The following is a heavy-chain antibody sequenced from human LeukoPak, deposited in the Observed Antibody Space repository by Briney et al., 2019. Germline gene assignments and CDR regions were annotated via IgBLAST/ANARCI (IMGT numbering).Heavy chain of an antibody. CDR1: GFTFDDYA. J-gene: IGHJ4*02. CDR3: AKDQRPGLYCSSTSCYSPSVFDY. V-gene: IGHV3-43D*04. CDR2: ISWDGGST. D-gene: IGHD2-2*01. Sequence: GGSLRLSCAASGFTFDDYAMHWVRQAPGKGLEWVSLISWDGGSTYYADSVKGRFTISRDNSKNSLYLQMSSLRADDTALYYCAKDQRPGLYCSSTSCYSPSVFDYWGQGTLVTVSS.